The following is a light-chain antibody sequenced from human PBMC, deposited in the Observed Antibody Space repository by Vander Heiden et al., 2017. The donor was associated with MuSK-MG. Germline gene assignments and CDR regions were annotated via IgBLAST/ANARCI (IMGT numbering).Light chain of an antibody. V-gene: IGKV1-5*01. CDR1: QSISSG. Sequence: DIQMTQSASTLSASVGDRVTITCRASQSISSGLAWYQQKPGKAPKLLIYDASSLESGVPSKYSGRGSGTAFTLTIISLQPDDFATYSCQQDNSCPWPFGQGTKVEIK. CDR3: QQDNSCPWP. J-gene: IGKJ1*01. CDR2: DAS.